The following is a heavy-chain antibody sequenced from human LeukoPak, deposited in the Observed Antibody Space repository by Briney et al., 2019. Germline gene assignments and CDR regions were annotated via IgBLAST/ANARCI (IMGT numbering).Heavy chain of an antibody. CDR1: GGSISNNY. CDR3: ARVVGGYCSGGSCYAGRNWFDP. V-gene: IGHV4-59*12. Sequence: PSETLSLTCTVSGGSISNNYWNWIRQPPGRGLEWIGYIFYSGTTNYNPSLKSRVTISVDTSKNQFSLKLSSVTAADTAVYYCARVVGGYCSGGSCYAGRNWFDPWGQGTLVTVSS. D-gene: IGHD2-15*01. CDR2: IFYSGTT. J-gene: IGHJ5*02.